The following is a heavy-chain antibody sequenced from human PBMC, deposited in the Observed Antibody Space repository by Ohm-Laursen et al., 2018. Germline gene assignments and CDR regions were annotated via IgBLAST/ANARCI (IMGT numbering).Heavy chain of an antibody. CDR1: GDSISAHY. CDR3: ARHPSNPDAFDT. V-gene: IGHV4-59*08. J-gene: IGHJ3*02. Sequence: SDTLSLTCSVSGDSISAHYWSWIRQPPGKGLEGIGYIHHTANPPYTPSLKSRFPFSVDTSKKQFSLKLISVTAADTALYYCARHPSNPDAFDTWGQGTMVTVSS. D-gene: IGHD1-14*01. CDR2: IHHTANP.